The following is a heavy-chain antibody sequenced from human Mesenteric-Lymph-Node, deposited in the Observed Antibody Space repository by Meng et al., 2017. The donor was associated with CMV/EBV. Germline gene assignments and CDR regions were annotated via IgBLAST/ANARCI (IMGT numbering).Heavy chain of an antibody. D-gene: IGHD2-2*01. CDR1: VSSYA. CDR2: ISGSGGST. J-gene: IGHJ4*02. Sequence: VSSYAMSWVRQAPGKGLEWVSAISGSGGSTYYADSVKGRFTISRDNSKNTLYLQMNSLRAEDTAVYYCAKVGCSSTSCPLKYYFDYWGQGTLVTVSS. CDR3: AKVGCSSTSCPLKYYFDY. V-gene: IGHV3-23*01.